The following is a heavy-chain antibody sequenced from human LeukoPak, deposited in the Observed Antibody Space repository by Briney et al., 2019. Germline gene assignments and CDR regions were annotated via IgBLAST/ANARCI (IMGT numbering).Heavy chain of an antibody. J-gene: IGHJ6*02. CDR2: ISAYNGNT. D-gene: IGHD3-10*01. CDR3: ARMGKGYGSGSYYTYRYGMGV. V-gene: IGHV1-18*01. CDR1: GYTFTSYG. Sequence: ASVKVSCKASGYTFTSYGISWVRQAPGQGLEWMGWISAYNGNTNYAQKLQGRVTMTTDTSTSTAYMELRSLRSDDTAVYYCARMGKGYGSGSYYTYRYGMGVWGQGTTVTVSS.